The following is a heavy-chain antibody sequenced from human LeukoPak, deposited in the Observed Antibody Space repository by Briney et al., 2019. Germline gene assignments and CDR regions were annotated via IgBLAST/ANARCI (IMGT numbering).Heavy chain of an antibody. CDR3: VRGKTLENSGSYLLFDP. Sequence: KPSETLSLTCTVSGGSISSYYWSWIRQPPGKGLEWIGYIYYSGSTNYNPSLKSRVTISVDTSKNQFSLKLSSVTAADTAVYYCVRGKTLENSGSYLLFDPWGQGTLVTVSS. D-gene: IGHD1-26*01. V-gene: IGHV4-59*12. CDR2: IYYSGST. CDR1: GGSISSYY. J-gene: IGHJ5*02.